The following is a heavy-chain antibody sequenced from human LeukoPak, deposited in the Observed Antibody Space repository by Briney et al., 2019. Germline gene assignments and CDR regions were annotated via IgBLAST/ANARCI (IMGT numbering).Heavy chain of an antibody. D-gene: IGHD6-13*01. V-gene: IGHV4-38-2*01. CDR3: ERLGYSSSWYPDY. CDR1: GYSISSGYY. CDR2: IYHSGST. J-gene: IGHJ4*02. Sequence: PAETLSLTCAVSGYSISSGYYWGWIRQPPGRGVGWIGIIYHSGSTYYNPSLKSRVTISVDTSKNQFSLKLSSVTAADTAVYYCERLGYSSSWYPDYWGQGTLVTVSS.